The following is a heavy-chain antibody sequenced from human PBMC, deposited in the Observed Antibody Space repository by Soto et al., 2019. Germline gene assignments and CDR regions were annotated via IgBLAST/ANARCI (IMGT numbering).Heavy chain of an antibody. Sequence: EVQLVGSGGDLVKPGGSLRLSCAASEFTFANAWISWVRQAPGKGLEWVGRIKSKADGGTTDYAAPVKGRFTISRDESQNTLYLQMNSLKTEDTAVYYCTSLYYGHWGQGTLVTVSS. J-gene: IGHJ4*02. CDR3: TSLYYGH. CDR2: IKSKADGGTT. V-gene: IGHV3-15*01. CDR1: EFTFANAW. D-gene: IGHD4-17*01.